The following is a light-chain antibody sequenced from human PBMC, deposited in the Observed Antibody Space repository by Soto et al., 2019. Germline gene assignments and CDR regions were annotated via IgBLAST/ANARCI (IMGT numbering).Light chain of an antibody. V-gene: IGLV2-14*01. CDR1: SSDVGDYNS. J-gene: IGLJ3*02. Sequence: QSALTQPASVSGSPGQSITISCTGTSSDVGDYNSVSWYQQHPGKAPKLMIYEVSNRPSGVSNRFSGSKSGNTASLTISGLQAEDEADYYCSSYTSSSVVFGGGTKVTVL. CDR3: SSYTSSSVV. CDR2: EVS.